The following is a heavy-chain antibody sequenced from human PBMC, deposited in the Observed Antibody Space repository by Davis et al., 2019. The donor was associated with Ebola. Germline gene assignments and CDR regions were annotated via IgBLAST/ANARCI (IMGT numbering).Heavy chain of an antibody. CDR2: IKQDGSEK. CDR1: GLPFSNYA. J-gene: IGHJ4*02. V-gene: IGHV3-7*01. D-gene: IGHD4-23*01. CDR3: ARGPSTGNSFTY. Sequence: GESLKISCAASGLPFSNYAMSWVRQAPGKGLEWVANIKQDGSEKYYVDSLKGRFTISRDNAKNPLSLQMNGLRAEDTAFYYCARGPSTGNSFTYWGQGTLVTVSS.